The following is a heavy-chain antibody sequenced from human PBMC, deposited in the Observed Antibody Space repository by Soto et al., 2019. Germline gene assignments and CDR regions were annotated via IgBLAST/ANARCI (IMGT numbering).Heavy chain of an antibody. CDR2: IIPIFGTA. V-gene: IGHV1-69*06. D-gene: IGHD2-15*01. J-gene: IGHJ3*02. Sequence: QVQLVQSGAEVKKPGSSVQVSCKASGGTFSSYAISWVRQAPGQGLEWMGGIIPIFGTAHYAPKFQGRVTMTADKSTSTAYMELSSLRSADKAVAYCATDPVGLGSDAFDIWGQLTMVTVSS. CDR3: ATDPVGLGSDAFDI. CDR1: GGTFSSYA.